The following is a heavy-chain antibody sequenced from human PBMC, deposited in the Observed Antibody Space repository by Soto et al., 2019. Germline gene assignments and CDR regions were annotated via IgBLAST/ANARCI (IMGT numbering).Heavy chain of an antibody. V-gene: IGHV3-13*04. D-gene: IGHD1-1*01. Sequence: EVRLVESGGGLLQPGKSVRLSCAAPGFSLSSYDLHWVRQVPEKRLEWVAFFGSGGDRHYSASVKGRFTISRDSAKKSFYLQMNSLKVGDTAVYYCGRAQSRNWNARGYGIDVWGQGTTVIVSS. CDR2: FGSGGDR. CDR1: GFSLSSYD. J-gene: IGHJ6*02. CDR3: GRAQSRNWNARGYGIDV.